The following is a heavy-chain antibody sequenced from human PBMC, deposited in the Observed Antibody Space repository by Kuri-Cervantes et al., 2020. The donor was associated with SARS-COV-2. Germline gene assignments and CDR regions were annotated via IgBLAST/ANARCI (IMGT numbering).Heavy chain of an antibody. V-gene: IGHV3-30*18. Sequence: GESLKISCAASGFTFSSYGMHWVRQAPGKGLGWVAVISYDGSNKYYADSVKGRFTISRDNSKNTLYLQMNSLRAEDTAVYYCAKGGGPGSYNPLDYWGQGTLVTVSS. J-gene: IGHJ4*02. D-gene: IGHD1-26*01. CDR2: ISYDGSNK. CDR3: AKGGGPGSYNPLDY. CDR1: GFTFSSYG.